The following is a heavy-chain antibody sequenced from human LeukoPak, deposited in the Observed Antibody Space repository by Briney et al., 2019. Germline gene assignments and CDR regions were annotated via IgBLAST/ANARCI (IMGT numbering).Heavy chain of an antibody. CDR3: ARERGSGCYGSGSYFTYYYYGMDV. Sequence: SETLSLTCTVSGGSISSYYWSWIRQPPGKGLEWIGYIYYSGSTNYNPSLKSRVTISVDTSKNQFSLKLSSVTAADTAVYYCARERGSGCYGSGSYFTYYYYGMDVWGQGATVTVSS. V-gene: IGHV4-59*01. CDR1: GGSISSYY. CDR2: IYYSGST. J-gene: IGHJ6*02. D-gene: IGHD3-10*01.